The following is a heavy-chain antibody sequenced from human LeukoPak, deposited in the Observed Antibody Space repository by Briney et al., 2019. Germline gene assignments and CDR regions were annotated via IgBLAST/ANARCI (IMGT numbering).Heavy chain of an antibody. CDR3: ARVARLVSSGWYEDY. Sequence: GRSLRLSCAASGFSFSSYDMNWVRQAPGKGLEWFSYISSSGGTIYYADSVKGRFTISRDNAKNSLYLQMSSLRAEDTAVYYCARVARLVSSGWYEDYWGQGTLVTVSS. V-gene: IGHV3-48*03. CDR2: ISSSGGTI. CDR1: GFSFSSYD. D-gene: IGHD6-19*01. J-gene: IGHJ4*02.